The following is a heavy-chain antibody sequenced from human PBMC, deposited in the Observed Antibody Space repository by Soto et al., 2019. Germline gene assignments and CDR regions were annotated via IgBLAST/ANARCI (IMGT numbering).Heavy chain of an antibody. D-gene: IGHD3-22*01. V-gene: IGHV4-4*02. Sequence: QVQLQESGPGLVKPSGTLSLTCVVSGGSISSNIWWSWVRQPPGKGLEWIGEIYHTGSTSYNSTLKRRVSISVDKSEHQFSLRLNSVTAADTAVYYCARGGRYYDTSGSSYYLDYWGQGTLVTVSS. J-gene: IGHJ4*02. CDR2: IYHTGST. CDR3: ARGGRYYDTSGSSYYLDY. CDR1: GGSISSNIW.